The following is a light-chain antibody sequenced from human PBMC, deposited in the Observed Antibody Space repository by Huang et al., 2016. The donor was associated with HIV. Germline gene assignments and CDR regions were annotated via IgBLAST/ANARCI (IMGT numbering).Light chain of an antibody. J-gene: IGKJ5*01. Sequence: DIQMTQSPSSLSASVGDRVTITCRASRSISSYLNWYQQKPGKAPKVLIYAASSLQSGFPSRFSGSRSGTDFTLTISSLQPEDFATYYCQQSYSTPITFGQGTRLEIK. CDR1: RSISSY. CDR2: AAS. CDR3: QQSYSTPIT. V-gene: IGKV1-39*01.